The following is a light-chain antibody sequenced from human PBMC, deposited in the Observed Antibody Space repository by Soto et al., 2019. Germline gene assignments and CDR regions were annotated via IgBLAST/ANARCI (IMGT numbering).Light chain of an antibody. V-gene: IGKV3-20*01. CDR3: QQYGSPPIT. Sequence: EIVLTQSPGTLSLSPGERATLSCRASQSVFNNHIGWYQQKPGQAPRRLIFGASFRATGIPDRFSGSGSGTDFTLTISRLEPEDFAVYYCQQYGSPPITFGQGTRLEIK. CDR2: GAS. CDR1: QSVFNNH. J-gene: IGKJ5*01.